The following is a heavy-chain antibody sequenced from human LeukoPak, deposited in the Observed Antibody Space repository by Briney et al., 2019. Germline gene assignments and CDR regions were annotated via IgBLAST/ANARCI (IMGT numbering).Heavy chain of an antibody. J-gene: IGHJ4*02. CDR2: IYYSGST. CDR1: GGSFSGYY. CDR3: ARDLGDGYIDY. D-gene: IGHD5-24*01. Sequence: PSETLSLTCAVYGGSFSGYYWSWIRQPPGKGLEWIGYIYYSGSTNYNPSLKSRVTISVDTSKNQFSLKLSSVTAADTAVYYCARDLGDGYIDYWGQGTLVTVSS. V-gene: IGHV4-59*01.